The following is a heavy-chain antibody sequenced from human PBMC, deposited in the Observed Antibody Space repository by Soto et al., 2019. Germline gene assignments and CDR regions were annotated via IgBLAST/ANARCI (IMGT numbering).Heavy chain of an antibody. V-gene: IGHV4-59*01. Sequence: SETLSLTCTVSGASITQYYWNWIRQPPGKGLEWIGYISYSGSTNYNPSLKSRVTISVDTSTNQFSLKLGSVTASDTAVYYCAREAGSNYYYFYALDVWGQGTTVTVSS. CDR3: AREAGSNYYYFYALDV. CDR1: GASITQYY. D-gene: IGHD4-4*01. J-gene: IGHJ6*02. CDR2: ISYSGST.